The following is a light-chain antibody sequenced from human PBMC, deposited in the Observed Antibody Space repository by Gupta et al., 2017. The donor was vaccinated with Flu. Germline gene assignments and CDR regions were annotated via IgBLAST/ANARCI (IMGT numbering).Light chain of an antibody. CDR3: CAYGINNV. V-gene: IGLV2-8*01. CDR1: SRDIGGNNY. J-gene: IGLJ1*01. Sequence: ASGSPGQSVAISCTGTSRDIGGNNYVSWYQQHPGKSHKLMIYEVNKRPSGVPDRFSGYKSGNTASLTVPGLQAEDEADYYCCAYGINNVFGT. CDR2: EVN.